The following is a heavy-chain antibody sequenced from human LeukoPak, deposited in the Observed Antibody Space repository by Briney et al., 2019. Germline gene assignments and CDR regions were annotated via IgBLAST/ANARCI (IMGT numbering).Heavy chain of an antibody. D-gene: IGHD3-22*01. J-gene: IGHJ3*02. CDR2: ISGSGGST. CDR3: AKSPGSFYDSSGYYFLLNDAFDI. CDR1: GFTFSSYA. Sequence: GGSLRLSCAASGFTFSSYAMSWVRQAPGKGLEWVSAISGSGGSTYYADPVKGRFTISRDNSKNTLYLQMNSLRAEDTAVYYCAKSPGSFYDSSGYYFLLNDAFDIWGQGTMVTVSS. V-gene: IGHV3-23*01.